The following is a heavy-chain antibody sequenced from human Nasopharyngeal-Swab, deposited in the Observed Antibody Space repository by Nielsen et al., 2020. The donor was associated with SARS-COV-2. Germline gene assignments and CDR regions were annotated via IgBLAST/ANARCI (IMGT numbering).Heavy chain of an antibody. CDR2: IYYSGST. V-gene: IGHV4-39*07. CDR3: AQRGTMIGGYFDY. Sequence: SETLSLTCTVSGGSISSSSYYWSWIRQPPGKGLEWIGYIYYSGSTHYNPSLKSRVTISVDTSKNQFSLKLSSVTAADTAVYYCAQRGTMIGGYFDYWGQGTLVTVSS. J-gene: IGHJ4*02. CDR1: GGSISSSSYY. D-gene: IGHD3-22*01.